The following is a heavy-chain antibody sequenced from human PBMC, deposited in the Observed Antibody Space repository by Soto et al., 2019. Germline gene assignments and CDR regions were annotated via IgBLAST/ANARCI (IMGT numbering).Heavy chain of an antibody. CDR1: GFTFSSYA. CDR2: ISGSGGST. Sequence: GGSLRLSCAASGFTFSSYAMSWVRQAPGKGLEWVSAISGSGGSTYYADSVKGRFTISRDNSKNTLYLQMNSLRAEDTAVYYCAKDLKNYDILTCYDYWGQGTLVTVSS. CDR3: AKDLKNYDILTCYDY. J-gene: IGHJ4*02. V-gene: IGHV3-23*01. D-gene: IGHD3-9*01.